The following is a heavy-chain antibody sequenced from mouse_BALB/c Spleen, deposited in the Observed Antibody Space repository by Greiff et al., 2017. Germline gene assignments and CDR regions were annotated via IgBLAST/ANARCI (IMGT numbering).Heavy chain of an antibody. V-gene: IGHV5-17*02. CDR3: ARPLYGNYGDYAMDY. CDR2: ISSGSSTI. D-gene: IGHD2-10*02. CDR1: GFTFSSFG. J-gene: IGHJ4*01. Sequence: EVKLVESGGGLVQPGGSRKLSCAASGFTFSSFGMHWVRQAPEKGLEWVAYISSGSSTIYYADTVKGRFTISRDNPKNTLFLQMTSLRSEDTAMYYCARPLYGNYGDYAMDYWGQGTSVTVSS.